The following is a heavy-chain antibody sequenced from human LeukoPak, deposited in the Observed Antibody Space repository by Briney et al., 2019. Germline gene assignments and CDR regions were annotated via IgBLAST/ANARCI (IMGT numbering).Heavy chain of an antibody. J-gene: IGHJ4*02. CDR3: PNGTLPSHKGSGRKA. CDR2: ISGSGGST. Sequence: GGSLRLSCAASGFTFSSYGMSWVRQAPGKGLEWVSSISGSGGSTYYADSVKGRVTISRDNCKNTLYLQMDSLRGEDTAVNVCPNGTLPSHKGSGRKAWGQATLATVPS. V-gene: IGHV3-23*01. D-gene: IGHD3-10*01. CDR1: GFTFSSYG.